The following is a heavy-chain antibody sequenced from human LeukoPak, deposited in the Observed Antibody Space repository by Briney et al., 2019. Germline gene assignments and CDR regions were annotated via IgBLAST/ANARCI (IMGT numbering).Heavy chain of an antibody. Sequence: GGSLRLSCAASGFTFSSYAMGWVRQAPGKGLEWVSGISVSGGRINYADSVKGRFTISRDNSQNTLYLQMNSLRAEDTAVYYCAKARIVVVTALDYWGQGTLVTVSS. CDR3: AKARIVVVTALDY. CDR2: ISVSGGRI. V-gene: IGHV3-23*01. CDR1: GFTFSSYA. J-gene: IGHJ4*02. D-gene: IGHD2-21*02.